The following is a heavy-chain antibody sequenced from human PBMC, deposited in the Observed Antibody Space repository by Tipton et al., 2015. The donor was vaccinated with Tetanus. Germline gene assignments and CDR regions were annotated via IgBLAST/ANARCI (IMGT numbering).Heavy chain of an antibody. V-gene: IGHV3-66*02. CDR2: IYSGGRT. CDR3: AKGPQPAASEAYNWFES. Sequence: SLRLSCAASGFIVSSSYMSWVRQTPGKGLELVSIIYSGGRTNFADSVKGRFAVSRDNSQNTVYLQMNSLRAVDTAVYFCAKGPQPAASEAYNWFESWGQGTLVTASS. J-gene: IGHJ5*01. D-gene: IGHD6-13*01. CDR1: GFIVSSSY.